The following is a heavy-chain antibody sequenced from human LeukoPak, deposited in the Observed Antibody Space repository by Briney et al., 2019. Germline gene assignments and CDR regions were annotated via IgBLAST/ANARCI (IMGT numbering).Heavy chain of an antibody. J-gene: IGHJ6*03. CDR2: IYRSGST. D-gene: IGHD6-13*01. CDR3: ARQDGRIAAAGSYYYYYMDV. Sequence: SETLSLTCTVSGYSISSGYYWGWIRQPPGKGLEWIGSIYRSGSTYYNPSLKSRVTISVDTSKNQFSLKLSSVTAADTAVYYCARQDGRIAAAGSYYYYYMDVWGKGTTVTVSS. V-gene: IGHV4-38-2*02. CDR1: GYSISSGYY.